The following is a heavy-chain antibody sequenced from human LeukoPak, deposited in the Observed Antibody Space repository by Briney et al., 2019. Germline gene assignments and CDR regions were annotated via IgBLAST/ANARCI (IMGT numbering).Heavy chain of an antibody. V-gene: IGHV3-23*01. CDR2: ISGSGGST. CDR3: AKGPQSMADGYCSSTSCYSFDY. Sequence: GASLRLSCAASGFTFSSYAMSWVRQAPGKGLEWVSAISGSGGSTYYADSVKGRFTISRDNSKNTLYLQMNSLRAEDTAVYYCAKGPQSMADGYCSSTSCYSFDYWGQGTLVTVSS. J-gene: IGHJ4*02. D-gene: IGHD2-2*03. CDR1: GFTFSSYA.